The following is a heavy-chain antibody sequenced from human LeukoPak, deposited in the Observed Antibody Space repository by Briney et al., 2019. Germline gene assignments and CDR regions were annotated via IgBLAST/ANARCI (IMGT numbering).Heavy chain of an antibody. J-gene: IGHJ1*01. CDR2: IYPADSDT. Sequence: GESLKISCKGSGYIFTNYWIAWVRQMPGKGLEWMGIIYPADSDTRYSPSFQGQVTISVDKSINTAYLQWSSLKASDTAMYYCARHRYFQLWGQGTLVTVSS. CDR3: ARHRYFQL. V-gene: IGHV5-51*01. CDR1: GYIFTNYW.